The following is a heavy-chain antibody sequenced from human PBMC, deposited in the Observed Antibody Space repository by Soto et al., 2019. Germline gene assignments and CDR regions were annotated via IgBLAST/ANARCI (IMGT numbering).Heavy chain of an antibody. D-gene: IGHD2-8*01. J-gene: IGHJ5*02. Sequence: PSETLSLTCAVYGGSFSGYYWSWIRQPPGEGLEWIGEINHSGSTNYNPSLKSRVTISVDTSKNQFSLKLSSVTAADTAVYYCARGPGVLMVYAMIGLYNWFDPWGQGTLVTLSS. CDR3: ARGPGVLMVYAMIGLYNWFDP. CDR1: GGSFSGYY. V-gene: IGHV4-34*01. CDR2: INHSGST.